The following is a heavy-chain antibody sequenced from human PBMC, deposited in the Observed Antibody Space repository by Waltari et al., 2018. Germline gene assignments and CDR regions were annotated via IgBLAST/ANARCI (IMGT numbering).Heavy chain of an antibody. D-gene: IGHD6-13*01. V-gene: IGHV4-31*03. J-gene: IGHJ3*02. CDR1: GGSISSGGYY. CDR2: IYYSGRT. CDR3: ARYSRSDAFDI. Sequence: QVQLQESGPGLVKPSQTLSLTCTVSGGSISSGGYYWSWIRQHPGKGLEWMGYIYYSGRTYYTPSLSSRVTISVETPKNQFTLKLSTVTAADTAVYYCARYSRSDAFDIWGQGTMVTVSS.